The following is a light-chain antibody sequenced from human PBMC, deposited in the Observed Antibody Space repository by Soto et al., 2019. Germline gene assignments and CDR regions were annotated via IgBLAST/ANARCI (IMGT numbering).Light chain of an antibody. CDR3: ATWDTSLGAVL. CDR2: EVM. Sequence: QSVLTQPPSTSGSPGQSVTISCTGTSSDVGGYNYVSWYQQHPGKAPKLMIYEVMKRPSGVPDRFSGSKSGTSATLGIPRLQTGDEADYYCATWDTSLGAVLFGGGTKVTVL. V-gene: IGLV2-8*01. CDR1: SSDVGGYNY. J-gene: IGLJ2*01.